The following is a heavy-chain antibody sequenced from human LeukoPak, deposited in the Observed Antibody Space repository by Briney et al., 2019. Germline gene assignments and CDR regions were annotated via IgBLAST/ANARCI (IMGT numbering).Heavy chain of an antibody. CDR3: ARDYGRGQILYYYMDV. CDR1: GYTFTGNY. CDR2: INPNSGGT. J-gene: IGHJ6*03. D-gene: IGHD4-17*01. V-gene: IGHV1-2*02. Sequence: ASVKVSCKASGYTFTGNYMHWVRQAPGQGLEWMGWINPNSGGTNYAQKFQGRVTMTRDTSIGTAYMELNRLRSDDTAVYYCARDYGRGQILYYYMDVWGKGTTVTISS.